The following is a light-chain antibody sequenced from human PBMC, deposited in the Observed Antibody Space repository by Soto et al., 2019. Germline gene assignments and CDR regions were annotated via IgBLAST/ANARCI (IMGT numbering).Light chain of an antibody. Sequence: DIQMTQSPSTLSASIGDRVSITCRASQRIRWVAWYQQKPGKAPYLVIHEASSLGSGVPSRFSGSGSGTEFTLTTSGLQPDDSATYYCQQYNIFPWTFGQGTKV. CDR1: QRIRW. V-gene: IGKV1-5*03. J-gene: IGKJ1*01. CDR3: QQYNIFPWT. CDR2: EAS.